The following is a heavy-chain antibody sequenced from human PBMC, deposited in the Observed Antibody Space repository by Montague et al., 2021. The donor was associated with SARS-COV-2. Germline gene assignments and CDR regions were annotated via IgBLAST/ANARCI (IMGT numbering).Heavy chain of an antibody. Sequence: SETLSLTCAVYGGSFSGYCWSWIRQPPEKGLEWIGEINQSGRTNNNPSLKSRVIISVDTSKNQFSLKLSSVTAADTAVYYCARGGSSVWGVTVSAELDYWGQGILVIVSS. CDR1: GGSFSGYC. CDR2: INQSGRT. J-gene: IGHJ4*02. D-gene: IGHD3-10*01. V-gene: IGHV4-34*01. CDR3: ARGGSSVWGVTVSAELDY.